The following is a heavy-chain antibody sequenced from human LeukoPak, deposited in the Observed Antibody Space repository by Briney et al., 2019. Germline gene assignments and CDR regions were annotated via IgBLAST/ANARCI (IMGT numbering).Heavy chain of an antibody. J-gene: IGHJ5*02. Sequence: PSETLSLTCTVSGASISGYYWSWIRQPPGKGLEWIGYIYYSGSTNYNPSLKSRVTISVDTSKNQFSLKLSSVTAADTAVYYCARGDTMVRGVLPSFDPWGQGTLVTVSS. CDR1: GASISGYY. CDR2: IYYSGST. D-gene: IGHD3-10*01. V-gene: IGHV4-59*01. CDR3: ARGDTMVRGVLPSFDP.